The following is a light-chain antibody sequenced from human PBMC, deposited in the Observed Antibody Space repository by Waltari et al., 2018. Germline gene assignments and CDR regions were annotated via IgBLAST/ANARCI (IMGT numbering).Light chain of an antibody. CDR1: QSFTSIS. Sequence: EIVLTQSPGTLSLSPGERATLSCRASQSFTSISLTLYQHKLGQAPRLLIYGTSSRATGIPDRFSGSGSGTDFTLTISRLEPEDFAVYYCQQYDGEVVTFGGGTKVEI. J-gene: IGKJ4*01. CDR2: GTS. V-gene: IGKV3-20*01. CDR3: QQYDGEVVT.